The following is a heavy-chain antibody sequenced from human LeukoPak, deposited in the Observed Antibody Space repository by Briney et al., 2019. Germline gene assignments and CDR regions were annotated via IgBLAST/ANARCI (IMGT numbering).Heavy chain of an antibody. CDR1: GGSISSYY. CDR2: IYYSGST. CDR3: ARDGGAVTNPYYYYYGMDV. V-gene: IGHV4-59*01. J-gene: IGHJ6*02. D-gene: IGHD4-17*01. Sequence: PSETLSLTCTVSGGSISSYYWSWIRQPPGKGLEWIGYIYYSGSTNYNPSLKSRVTISVDTSKNQFSLKLSSVTAADTAVYYCARDGGAVTNPYYYYYGMDVWGQGTTVTVSS.